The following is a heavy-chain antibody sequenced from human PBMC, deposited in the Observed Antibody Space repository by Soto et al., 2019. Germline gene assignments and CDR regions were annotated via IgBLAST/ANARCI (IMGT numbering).Heavy chain of an antibody. CDR2: IIPIFGTA. CDR1: GGTISSYA. Sequence: VKVSCKASGGTISSYAISWVRQAPGQGLEWMGGIIPIFGTANYAQKFQGRVTITAEKSTSTAYMELSSLRSEDTAVYYCARDSGRYRYGFDYWDQGTLVTFSS. CDR3: ARDSGRYRYGFDY. D-gene: IGHD5-18*01. V-gene: IGHV1-69*06. J-gene: IGHJ4*02.